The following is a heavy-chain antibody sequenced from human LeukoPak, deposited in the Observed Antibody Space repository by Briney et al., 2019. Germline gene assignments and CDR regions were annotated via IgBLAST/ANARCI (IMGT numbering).Heavy chain of an antibody. CDR1: GFTFSNYN. Sequence: SGGSLRLSCSASGFTFSNYNMNWVRQAPGKGLEWLSYITSSSSSIYYADSVKGRFTMSRDNARNSLYLQMNSLRAEDTAVYYCASRMADGFWGQGTLVTVSS. J-gene: IGHJ4*02. CDR2: ITSSSSSI. CDR3: ASRMADGF. D-gene: IGHD3-10*01. V-gene: IGHV3-48*01.